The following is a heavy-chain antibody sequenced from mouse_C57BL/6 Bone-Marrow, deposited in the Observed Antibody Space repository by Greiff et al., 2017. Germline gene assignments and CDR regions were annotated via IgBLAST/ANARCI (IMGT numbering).Heavy chain of an antibody. CDR2: IDPSDSYT. CDR3: ARGVLTGYYFDY. V-gene: IGHV1-50*01. CDR1: GYTFTSYW. J-gene: IGHJ2*01. D-gene: IGHD4-1*01. Sequence: VQLQQPGAELVKPGASVKLSCKASGYTFTSYWMQWVKQRPGQGLEWIGEIDPSDSYTNYNQKLKGKATLTVDTSSSTAYMQLSSLTSEDSAVYYCARGVLTGYYFDYWGQGTTLTVSS.